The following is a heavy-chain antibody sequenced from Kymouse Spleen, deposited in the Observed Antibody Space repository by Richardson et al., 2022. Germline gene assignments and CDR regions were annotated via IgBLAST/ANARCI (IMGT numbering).Heavy chain of an antibody. CDR3: ARDGTYYDILTGYPNWFDP. J-gene: IGHJ5*02. D-gene: IGHD3-9*01. V-gene: IGHV3-33*01. CDR1: GFTFSSYG. CDR2: IWYDGSNK. Sequence: QVQLVESGGGVVQPGRSLRLSCAASGFTFSSYGMHWVRQAPGKGLEWVAVIWYDGSNKYYADSVKGRFTISRDNSKNTLYLQMNSLRAEDTAVYYCARDGTYYDILTGYPNWFDPWGQGTLVTVSS.